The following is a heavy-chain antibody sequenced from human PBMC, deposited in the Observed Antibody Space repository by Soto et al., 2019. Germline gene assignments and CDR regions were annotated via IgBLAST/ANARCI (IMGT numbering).Heavy chain of an antibody. Sequence: QVQLVESGGGVVQPGRSLRLSCAASGFTFSSYGMHWVRQAPGKGLEWVAVISYDGSNKYYGDSVKGRFTISRDNAKNTLYLQMNSLRAEDTAVYYCAKDPFPFLEWLRGAHFFDFWGQGTLVTVSS. CDR3: AKDPFPFLEWLRGAHFFDF. CDR2: ISYDGSNK. D-gene: IGHD3-3*02. J-gene: IGHJ4*02. V-gene: IGHV3-30*18. CDR1: GFTFSSYG.